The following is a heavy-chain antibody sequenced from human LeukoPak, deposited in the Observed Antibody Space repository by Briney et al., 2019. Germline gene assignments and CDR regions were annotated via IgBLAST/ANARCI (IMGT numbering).Heavy chain of an antibody. CDR1: GFTFSSYA. V-gene: IGHV3-23*01. D-gene: IGHD5-12*01. J-gene: IGHJ4*02. Sequence: PGGSLRLSCAASGFTFSSYAMSWVRQAPGKGLEWVSAISGSGGSTYYADSVKGRFTISRDNSKNTLYLQMNSLRAEDTALYYCAKAGVAMIGASFDYWGQGTLVTVSS. CDR2: ISGSGGST. CDR3: AKAGVAMIGASFDY.